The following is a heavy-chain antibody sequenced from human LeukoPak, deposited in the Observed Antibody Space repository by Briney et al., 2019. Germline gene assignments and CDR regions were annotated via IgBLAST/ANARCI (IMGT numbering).Heavy chain of an antibody. D-gene: IGHD5/OR15-5a*01. Sequence: GGSLRLSCAASEFSVGSNYMTWVRQAPGKGLEWVSLIYSGGSTYYADSVKGRFTISRDNSKNTLYLQMNSLRAEDTAVYYCARDFRTLYYFDYWGQGTLVTVSS. V-gene: IGHV3-66*01. CDR2: IYSGGST. CDR3: ARDFRTLYYFDY. J-gene: IGHJ4*02. CDR1: EFSVGSNY.